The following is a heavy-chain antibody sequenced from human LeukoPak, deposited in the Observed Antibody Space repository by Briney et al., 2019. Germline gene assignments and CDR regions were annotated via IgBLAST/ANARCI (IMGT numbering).Heavy chain of an antibody. Sequence: PSETLSLTCAVYGGSFSGYYWSWIRQPPGKGLEWIGEINHSGSTNYNPSLKSRVTISVDTSKNQFSLKLSSVTAADTAVYYCARSVAAAGKGYYYYYYMDVWGKGTTVTISS. CDR2: INHSGST. D-gene: IGHD6-13*01. J-gene: IGHJ6*03. CDR3: ARSVAAAGKGYYYYYYMDV. CDR1: GGSFSGYY. V-gene: IGHV4-34*01.